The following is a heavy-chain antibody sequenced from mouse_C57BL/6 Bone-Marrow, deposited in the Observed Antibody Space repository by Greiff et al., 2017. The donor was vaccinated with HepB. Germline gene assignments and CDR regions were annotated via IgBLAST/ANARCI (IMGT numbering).Heavy chain of an antibody. J-gene: IGHJ4*01. Sequence: VQLKESGPELVKPGASVKIPCKASGYTFTDYNMDWVKQSHGKSLEWIGDINPNNGGTIYNQKFKGKATLTVDKSSSTAYMELRSLTSEDTAVYYCARKRGTGTFYYAMDYWGQGTSVTVSS. CDR1: GYTFTDYN. CDR3: ARKRGTGTFYYAMDY. D-gene: IGHD4-1*01. V-gene: IGHV1-18*01. CDR2: INPNNGGT.